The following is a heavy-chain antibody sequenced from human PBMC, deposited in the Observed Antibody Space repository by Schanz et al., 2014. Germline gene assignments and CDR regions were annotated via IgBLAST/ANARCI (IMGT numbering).Heavy chain of an antibody. V-gene: IGHV3-30-3*01. CDR3: AKARRKSNCSGGRCFHYSYYGMDV. CDR1: GFTFRDYY. J-gene: IGHJ6*02. CDR2: ISYDGSNK. D-gene: IGHD2-15*01. Sequence: QVQLVESGGGLVKPGGSLRLSCAASGFTFRDYYMSWIRQAPGKGLEWVAVISYDGSNKYYADSVKGRFTISRDNSENTLYLQMNSLSADDTAVFYCAKARRKSNCSGGRCFHYSYYGMDVWGQGTTVTVSS.